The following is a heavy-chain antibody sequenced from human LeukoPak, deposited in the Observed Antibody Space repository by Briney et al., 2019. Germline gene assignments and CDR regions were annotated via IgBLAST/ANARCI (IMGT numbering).Heavy chain of an antibody. D-gene: IGHD1-26*01. CDR1: GYTFTGYY. CDR2: INPNSGGT. Sequence: ASVKVSGKASGYTFTGYYMHWVRQAPGQGLEWMGWINPNSGGTNYAQKFQGRVTMTRDTSISTAYMELSRLRSDDTAVYYCARTQWELRDFDCWGQGTLVTVSS. V-gene: IGHV1-2*02. J-gene: IGHJ4*02. CDR3: ARTQWELRDFDC.